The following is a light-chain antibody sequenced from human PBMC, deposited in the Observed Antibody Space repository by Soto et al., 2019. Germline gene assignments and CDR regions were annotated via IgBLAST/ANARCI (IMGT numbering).Light chain of an antibody. CDR1: SSNIGSNT. CDR3: QSYDNSLSGHVV. CDR2: SNN. Sequence: QTVVTQPPSASGTPGQRVTISCSGSSSNIGSNTVNWYQQLPGTAPKLLIYSNNQRPSGVPDRFSGSKSGTSASLAITGLQAEDEADYYCQSYDNSLSGHVVFGGGTKVTVL. J-gene: IGLJ2*01. V-gene: IGLV1-44*01.